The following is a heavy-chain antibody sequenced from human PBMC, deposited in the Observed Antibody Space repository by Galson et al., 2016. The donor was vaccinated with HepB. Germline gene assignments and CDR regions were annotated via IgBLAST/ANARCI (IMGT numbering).Heavy chain of an antibody. CDR1: GFTFGSYS. D-gene: IGHD2-21*02. V-gene: IGHV3-48*02. Sequence: SLRLSCAVSGFTFGSYSMNWVRQAPGKGLEWVSYISSTSNTIFYADSVQGRFTISRDNAKNALYLQMNSLRDEDTAVYYCARDGSYCGGYCYSFHYGLDVWGQGTTVTVSS. CDR2: ISSTSNTI. J-gene: IGHJ6*02. CDR3: ARDGSYCGGYCYSFHYGLDV.